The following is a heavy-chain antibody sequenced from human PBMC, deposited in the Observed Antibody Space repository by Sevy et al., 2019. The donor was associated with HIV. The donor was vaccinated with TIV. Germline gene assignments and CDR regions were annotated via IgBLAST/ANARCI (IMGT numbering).Heavy chain of an antibody. CDR1: GGSINSDH. J-gene: IGHJ3*02. CDR2: VYYTGGT. Sequence: SETLSLTCTVSGGSINSDHWNWIRQPPGKGLEWIGYVYYTGGTNYNPSLKNRVTISVDRTKNQFSLELTSVTAADTAVYYCARRNDFDIWGQGKMVTVSS. CDR3: ARRNDFDI. V-gene: IGHV4-59*08.